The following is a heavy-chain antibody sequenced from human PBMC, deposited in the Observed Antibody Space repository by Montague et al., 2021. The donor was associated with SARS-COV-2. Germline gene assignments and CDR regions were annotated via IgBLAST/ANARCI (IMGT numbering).Heavy chain of an antibody. J-gene: IGHJ4*02. D-gene: IGHD2/OR15-2a*01. V-gene: IGHV4-39*07. CDR2: VYYTGSR. Sequence: SETLSLTCTVSGASIRSSDHYWGWIRQPPGKGLEWIGSVYYTGSRYYTPCLTSRLTISVDTSRYQFSLGLTSVTAADTAIYYCARAGGFENSVDVGRPRTYYFVYCGQGRLVTVSS. CDR3: ARAGGFENSVDVGRPRTYYFVY. CDR1: GASIRSSDHY.